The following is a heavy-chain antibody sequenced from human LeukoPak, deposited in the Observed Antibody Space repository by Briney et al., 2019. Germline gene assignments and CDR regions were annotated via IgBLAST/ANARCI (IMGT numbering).Heavy chain of an antibody. V-gene: IGHV4-59*01. J-gene: IGHJ5*02. CDR3: AREKLDSSGWYSWFDP. CDR2: IYYSGST. CDR1: GGSISSYY. D-gene: IGHD6-19*01. Sequence: SETLSLTCTVSGGSISSYYWSWIRQPPGKGLEWIGYIYYSGSTNYNPSLKSRVTISVDTSKNQFSLKLSSVTAADTAVYYCAREKLDSSGWYSWFDPWGQGTLVTVSS.